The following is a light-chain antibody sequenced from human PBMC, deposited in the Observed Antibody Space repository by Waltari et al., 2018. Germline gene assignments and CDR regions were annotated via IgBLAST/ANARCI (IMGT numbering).Light chain of an antibody. Sequence: DIQMTQSPSSLSASVGDRVTITCRASQTISNYLNWYQQKPGKAPNLLIFRASTLYSGVPSRFSGSGSGTDFTLSISSLQPEDFATYYCQQSYATPGAFGQGTRVEIK. CDR2: RAS. V-gene: IGKV1-39*01. CDR3: QQSYATPGA. CDR1: QTISNY. J-gene: IGKJ1*01.